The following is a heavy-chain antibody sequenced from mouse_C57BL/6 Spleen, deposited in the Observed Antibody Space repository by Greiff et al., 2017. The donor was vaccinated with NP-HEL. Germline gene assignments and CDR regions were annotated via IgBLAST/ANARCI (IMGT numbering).Heavy chain of an antibody. D-gene: IGHD4-1*01. J-gene: IGHJ2*01. CDR3: ARGDWDPRGFDY. V-gene: IGHV1-64*01. CDR2: IHPNSGST. CDR1: GYTFTSYW. Sequence: VQLQQSGAELVKPGASVKLSCKASGYTFTSYWMHWVKQRPGQGLEWIGMIHPNSGSTNYNEKFKSKATLTVDKSSSTAYMQLSSLTSEDSAVYYCARGDWDPRGFDYWGQGTTLTVSS.